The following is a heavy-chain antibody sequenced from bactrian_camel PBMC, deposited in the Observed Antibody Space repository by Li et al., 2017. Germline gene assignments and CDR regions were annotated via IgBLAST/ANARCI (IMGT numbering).Heavy chain of an antibody. D-gene: IGHD4*01. CDR2: IDSGGSTT. J-gene: IGHJ4*01. Sequence: DVQLVESGGGLVPPGGSLRLACAASGFTFSRYDITWVRQAPGKGLEWVSGIDSGGSTTYYSASVKGRFTISRDNAKNTVYLQTNSLKTEDMGMYYCAKGGLGVNYRDYGRYETNDWGQETQVTVS. CDR3: AKGGLGVNYRDYGRYETND. CDR1: GFTFSRYD. V-gene: IGHV3S40*01.